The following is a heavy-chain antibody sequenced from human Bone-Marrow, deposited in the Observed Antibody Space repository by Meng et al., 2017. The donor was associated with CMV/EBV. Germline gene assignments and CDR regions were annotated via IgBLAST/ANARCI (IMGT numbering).Heavy chain of an antibody. V-gene: IGHV4-31*03. CDR3: ARDYDTTGYWFDP. J-gene: IGHJ5*02. CDR2: IYYSGST. CDR1: GGSISSGSYY. Sequence: SETLSLTCTVSGGSISSGSYYWSWIRQLPGRGLEWIGYIYYSGSTYYNPSLKSRVTISVDTSKNQFSLNLTSVTAADTAIYYCARDYDTTGYWFDPWGHGTLVTVSS. D-gene: IGHD3-22*01.